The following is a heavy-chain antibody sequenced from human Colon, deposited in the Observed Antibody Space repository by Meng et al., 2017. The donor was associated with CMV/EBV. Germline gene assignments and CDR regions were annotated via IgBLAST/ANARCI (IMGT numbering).Heavy chain of an antibody. Sequence: SETLSLTCNVSGGSISTYYWTWIRQSPGKGLEWIGNIYYTGSVKYNPSLKSRLTISVDTDKIQFSLKLSAVTAADTAIYFCARADPSIAMYYFDYWGPGTLVTVSS. J-gene: IGHJ4*02. CDR1: GGSISTYY. V-gene: IGHV4-59*13. D-gene: IGHD3-16*01. CDR2: IYYTGSV. CDR3: ARADPSIAMYYFDY.